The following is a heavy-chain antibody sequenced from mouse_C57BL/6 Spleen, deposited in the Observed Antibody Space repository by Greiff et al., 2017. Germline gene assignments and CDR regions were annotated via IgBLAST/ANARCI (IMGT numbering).Heavy chain of an antibody. CDR1: GYAFSSYW. V-gene: IGHV1-80*01. CDR2: IYPGDGDT. D-gene: IGHD3-3*01. J-gene: IGHJ2*01. CDR3: AREGFPDGDY. Sequence: VQGVESGAELVKPGASVKISCKASGYAFSSYWMNWVRQRPGKGLEWIGQIYPGDGDTNYNGKFKGKATLTADKSSSTAYMQLSGLTSEDSAVYFCAREGFPDGDYWGQGTTLTVSA.